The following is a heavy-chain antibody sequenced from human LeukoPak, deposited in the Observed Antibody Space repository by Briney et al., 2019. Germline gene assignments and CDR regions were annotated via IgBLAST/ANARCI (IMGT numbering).Heavy chain of an antibody. CDR1: GFTFSSYG. D-gene: IGHD5-18*01. Sequence: HPGGSLRLSCAASGFTFSSYGMHWVRQAPGKGLEWVAVIWYDGSNKYYADSVKGRFTISRDNSKNTLYLQMNSLRAEDTAVYYCARSSSPIQLWHFDPWGQGTLVTVSS. CDR3: ARSSSPIQLWHFDP. CDR2: IWYDGSNK. J-gene: IGHJ5*02. V-gene: IGHV3-33*01.